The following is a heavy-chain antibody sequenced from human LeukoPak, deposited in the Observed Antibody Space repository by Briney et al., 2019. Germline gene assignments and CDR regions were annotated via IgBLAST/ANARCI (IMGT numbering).Heavy chain of an antibody. V-gene: IGHV1-69*01. CDR1: GGTFSSYA. Sequence: GSSVKVSCKASGGTFSSYAISWVRQAPGQGLEWMGGIIPIFGTANYAQKFQGRVTITADESTSTAYMELGSLRSGDTAVYYCARGYSSGWYGYFDYWGQGTLVTVSS. CDR2: IIPIFGTA. D-gene: IGHD6-19*01. CDR3: ARGYSSGWYGYFDY. J-gene: IGHJ4*02.